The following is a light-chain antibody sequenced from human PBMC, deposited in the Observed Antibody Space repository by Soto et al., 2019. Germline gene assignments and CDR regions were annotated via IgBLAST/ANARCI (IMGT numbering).Light chain of an antibody. V-gene: IGKV3-20*01. CDR2: GAS. CDR3: QQFSRSP. CDR1: QSVSSTC. Sequence: EIVLTQSPGTLSLSPGERATLSCRASQSVSSTCLAWCQRKPGQVPWLLIFGASSRATGIPDRFSGSGSGTDFTLTISRLAPEDFAVYYCQQFSRSPFGGGTEVEIK. J-gene: IGKJ4*01.